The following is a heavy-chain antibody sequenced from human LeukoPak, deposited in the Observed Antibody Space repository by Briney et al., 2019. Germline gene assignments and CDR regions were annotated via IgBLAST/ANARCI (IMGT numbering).Heavy chain of an antibody. CDR1: GYTFTSYG. V-gene: IGHV1-18*01. CDR3: ARGGITIFGVVTPSFDY. D-gene: IGHD3-3*01. Sequence: ASVKVSCKASGYTFTSYGISWVRQAPGQGLEWMGWISAYNGNTNYAQKLQGRVTMTTDTSTSTAYMELRSLRSDETAVYYCARGGITIFGVVTPSFDYWGQGTLVTVSS. CDR2: ISAYNGNT. J-gene: IGHJ4*02.